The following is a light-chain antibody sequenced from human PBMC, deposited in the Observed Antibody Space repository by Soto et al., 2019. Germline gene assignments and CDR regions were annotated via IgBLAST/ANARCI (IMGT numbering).Light chain of an antibody. Sequence: DIQMTQSPSTLSASVGDRVTITCRASQSITNCLAWDQQKPRKATNLLIYKASTLESVIPSRFSGSGSGTEFTLTISSLQPDDFATNCCQQYARWPLTFGGGTKVEIK. V-gene: IGKV1-5*03. CDR2: KAS. CDR1: QSITNC. J-gene: IGKJ4*01. CDR3: QQYARWPLT.